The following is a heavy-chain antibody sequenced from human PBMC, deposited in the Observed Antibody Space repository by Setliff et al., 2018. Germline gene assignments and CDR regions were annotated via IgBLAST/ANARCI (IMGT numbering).Heavy chain of an antibody. Sequence: ASVKVSCKASGYTLSNSILSWVRQAPGQGLEWMGWISAYNGKTYFAQKFQDRITLTTDTSTNTGYLELRGLRSDDTAVYYCALSSLSLCSGGDCPNAFDVWGQGTLVTVSS. CDR3: ALSSLSLCSGGDCPNAFDV. CDR2: ISAYNGKT. D-gene: IGHD2-21*02. J-gene: IGHJ3*01. V-gene: IGHV1-18*01. CDR1: GYTLSNSI.